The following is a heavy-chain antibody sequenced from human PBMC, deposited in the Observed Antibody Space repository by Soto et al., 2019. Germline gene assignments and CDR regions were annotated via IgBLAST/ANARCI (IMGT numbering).Heavy chain of an antibody. CDR2: IYYSGST. Sequence: PSETLSLTCTVSGGSISSYYWSWIRQPPGKGLEWIGYIYYSGSTNYNPSLKSRVIISVDTSKNQFSLKLSSVTAADTAVYYCARGRGSGSSFYYYGMDVWGQGTTVTVSS. V-gene: IGHV4-59*01. J-gene: IGHJ6*02. CDR3: ARGRGSGSSFYYYGMDV. D-gene: IGHD3-10*01. CDR1: GGSISSYY.